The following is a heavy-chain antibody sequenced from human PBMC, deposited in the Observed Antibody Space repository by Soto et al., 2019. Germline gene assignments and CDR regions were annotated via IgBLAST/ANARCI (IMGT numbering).Heavy chain of an antibody. CDR1: GFTFSSYS. V-gene: IGHV3-48*01. J-gene: IGHJ3*02. CDR3: ARDLYYGSGSYLFGDAFDI. CDR2: ISSSSSTI. D-gene: IGHD3-10*01. Sequence: GGSLRLSCAASGFTFSSYSMNWVRQAPGKGLEWVSYISSSSSTIYYADSVKGRFTISRDNAKNSLYLQMNSLRAEDTAVYYCARDLYYGSGSYLFGDAFDIWGQGTMVTVSS.